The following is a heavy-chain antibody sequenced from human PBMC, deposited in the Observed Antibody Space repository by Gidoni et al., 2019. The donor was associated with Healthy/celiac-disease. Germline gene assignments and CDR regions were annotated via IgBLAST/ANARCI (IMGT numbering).Heavy chain of an antibody. CDR2: IYTSGST. CDR1: AGSISSYS. J-gene: IGHJ5*02. D-gene: IGHD5-12*01. CDR3: AREGGYDSYYNWFDP. Sequence: HVQLQASGPGLVKPSETLSLTCPVSAGSISSYSWSCIRQPAGKGLEWIGRIYTSGSTNYNPSLKSRVTMSVDTSKNQFSLKLSSVTAADTAVYYCAREGGYDSYYNWFDPWGQGTLVTVSS. V-gene: IGHV4-4*07.